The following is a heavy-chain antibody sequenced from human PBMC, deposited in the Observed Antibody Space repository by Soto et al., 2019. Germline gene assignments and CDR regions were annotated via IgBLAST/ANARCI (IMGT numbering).Heavy chain of an antibody. Sequence: QVTLKESGPVLVKPTETLTLRCTVSGLSITDSEMGVSWIRQPPAQPLEWLAPIDSRGENAYRTFLKSRLAISKDTSKSQIVLTMTNMDPADTATYYCARRHLAVAVSPWFDPLGQGIPVTVSS. V-gene: IGHV2-26*01. CDR1: GLSITDSEMG. CDR2: IDSRGEN. CDR3: ARRHLAVAVSPWFDP. J-gene: IGHJ5*02. D-gene: IGHD6-19*01.